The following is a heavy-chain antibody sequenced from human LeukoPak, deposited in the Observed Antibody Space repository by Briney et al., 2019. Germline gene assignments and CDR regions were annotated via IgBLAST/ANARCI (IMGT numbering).Heavy chain of an antibody. CDR1: GFTVSSNY. J-gene: IGHJ4*02. CDR2: LYSNGDT. CDR3: ARKASGSWIPYFFDS. Sequence: GGSLRLSCAASGFTVSSNYMTWVRQATGKGLEWVSVLYSNGDTYYADSVKGRFTISRDNSKNTLYLQLNTLRAEDTAVYYCARKASGSWIPYFFDSWGQGTQVTVSS. V-gene: IGHV3-53*01. D-gene: IGHD6-13*01.